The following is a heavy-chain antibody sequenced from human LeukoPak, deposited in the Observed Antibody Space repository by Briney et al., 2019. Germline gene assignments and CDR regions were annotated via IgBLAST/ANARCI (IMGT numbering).Heavy chain of an antibody. CDR1: GGSISSYY. CDR3: ARGVVSFYYGSGTFPFDY. V-gene: IGHV4-59*01. Sequence: SETLSLTCTVSGGSISSYYWSWIRQPPGKGLEWIGYIYYSGSTNYNPSLKSRVTISVDTSKNQFSLKLSSVTAADTAVYYCARGVVSFYYGSGTFPFDYWGQGTLATVSS. J-gene: IGHJ4*02. D-gene: IGHD3-10*01. CDR2: IYYSGST.